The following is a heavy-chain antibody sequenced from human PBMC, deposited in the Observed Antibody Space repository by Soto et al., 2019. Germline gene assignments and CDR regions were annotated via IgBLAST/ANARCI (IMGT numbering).Heavy chain of an antibody. Sequence: QITLKESGPTLVKPTQTLTLTCTFSGFSLSSTRMAVGWIRQPPGNALEWLALIYWADDKRYSPFLKSRLTITKDTSKNQVVLTRSTMDPVDTARYFCAHILVAGLGYYFDYWGQGTLVTVST. CDR1: GFSLSSTRMA. CDR2: IYWADDK. CDR3: AHILVAGLGYYFDY. D-gene: IGHD6-19*01. J-gene: IGHJ4*02. V-gene: IGHV2-5*02.